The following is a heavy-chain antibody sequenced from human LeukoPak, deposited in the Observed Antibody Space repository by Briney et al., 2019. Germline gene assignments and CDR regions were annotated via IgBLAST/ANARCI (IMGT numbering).Heavy chain of an antibody. D-gene: IGHD3-22*01. CDR3: ARGVKTSVWHSSDLDAFDF. J-gene: IGHJ3*01. Sequence: QSGGSLRLSCAASGFTFSTYEMNWVRQAPGKGLEWVSYISSRASIIYYADSVKGRLTISRDNAKNSLYLQMNSLRVEDTAVYYCARGVKTSVWHSSDLDAFDFWGQGTMVTVSS. CDR1: GFTFSTYE. CDR2: ISSRASII. V-gene: IGHV3-48*03.